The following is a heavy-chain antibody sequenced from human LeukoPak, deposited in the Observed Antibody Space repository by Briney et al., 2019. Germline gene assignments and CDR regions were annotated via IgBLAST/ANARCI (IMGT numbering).Heavy chain of an antibody. D-gene: IGHD4/OR15-4a*01. V-gene: IGHV3-21*04. J-gene: IGHJ4*02. Sequence: GGSLRLSCAASGFTFSSYSMNWVRQAPGKGLEWVSFISTSSSYIYYADSVKGRFTISRDNSKNTLYLQMNSLRAEDTAVYYCARRAGAYSHPYDYWGQGTLVTVSS. CDR3: ARRAGAYSHPYDY. CDR2: ISTSSSYI. CDR1: GFTFSSYS.